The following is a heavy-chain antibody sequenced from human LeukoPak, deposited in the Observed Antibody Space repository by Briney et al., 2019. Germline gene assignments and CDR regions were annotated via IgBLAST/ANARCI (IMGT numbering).Heavy chain of an antibody. CDR3: ARVVTDWAIHN. D-gene: IGHD3-9*01. V-gene: IGHV4-34*01. CDR1: GGSFSGYY. J-gene: IGHJ4*02. CDR2: INHSGST. Sequence: SETLSLTCAVYGGSFSGYYWSWIRQPPGKGLEWIGEINHSGSTNYNPSLKSRVTISVDTSKNQFSLRLSSVTAADTAMYYCARVVTDWAIHNWGQGTLVTVSS.